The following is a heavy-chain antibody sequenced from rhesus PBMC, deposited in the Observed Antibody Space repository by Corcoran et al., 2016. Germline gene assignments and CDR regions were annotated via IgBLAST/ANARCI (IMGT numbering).Heavy chain of an antibody. CDR3: ARLGAVAGPQYRDY. D-gene: IGHD6-37*01. CDR1: GGSISSTY. J-gene: IGHJ4*01. Sequence: QLQLQESGPGLVKPSETLSVTCAVSGGSISSTYWSWIRQSTGQGLEWIGRIYGSGSSTNYNPALKSRFTLSVDTSKNQFSLKLSSVTAADTAVYYWARLGAVAGPQYRDYWGQGVLVTVSS. V-gene: IGHV4-169*01. CDR2: IYGSGSST.